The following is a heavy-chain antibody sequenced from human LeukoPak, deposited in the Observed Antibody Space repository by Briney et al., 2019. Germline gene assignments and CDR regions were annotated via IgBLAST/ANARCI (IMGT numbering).Heavy chain of an antibody. CDR2: IYPTGST. V-gene: IGHV4-4*07. J-gene: IGHJ4*02. D-gene: IGHD3-22*01. Sequence: SETLSLTCTISGGSISSYYWSWIRQPAGKGLEWIGSIYPTGSTYHNPSLKTRVTISVDTSKNQFSLKLSSVTAADTAVYYCARDYHYDSNGYYSNFDYWGQGTLVTVSS. CDR1: GGSISSYY. CDR3: ARDYHYDSNGYYSNFDY.